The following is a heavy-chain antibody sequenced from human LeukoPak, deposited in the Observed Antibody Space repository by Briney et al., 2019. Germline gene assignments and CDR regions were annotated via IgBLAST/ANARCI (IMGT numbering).Heavy chain of an antibody. CDR3: ARARYSRYDL. CDR2: IYYSGST. D-gene: IGHD4-11*01. CDR1: GGSISSGGYY. J-gene: IGHJ5*02. Sequence: SETLSLTCTVSGGSISSGGYYWSWIRQHPGKGLEWIGYIYYSGSTYYNPSLKSRVTISVDTSKNQFSLKLSSVTAADTAVYYCARARYSRYDLWGQGTLVTVSS. V-gene: IGHV4-31*03.